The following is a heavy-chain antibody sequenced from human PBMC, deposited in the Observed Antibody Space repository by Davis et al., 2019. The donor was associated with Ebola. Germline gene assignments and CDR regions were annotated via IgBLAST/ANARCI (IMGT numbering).Heavy chain of an antibody. CDR2: IRNKANSYTT. CDR3: AREAVVVADTFDY. Sequence: GESLKISCVASGFIFSDHYMDWVRQAPGKGLEWVGRIRNKANSYTTEYAASVKGRFTISRDDSKNSLYLQMNSLKTEDTAVYYCAREAVVVADTFDYWGQGTLVTVSS. CDR1: GFIFSDHY. D-gene: IGHD2-15*01. V-gene: IGHV3-72*01. J-gene: IGHJ4*02.